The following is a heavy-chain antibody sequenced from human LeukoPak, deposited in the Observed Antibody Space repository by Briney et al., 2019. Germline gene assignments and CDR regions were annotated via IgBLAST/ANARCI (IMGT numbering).Heavy chain of an antibody. CDR1: GYIFTSYG. D-gene: IGHD3-22*01. CDR2: IIPIFGTA. Sequence: ASVKVSCKASGYIFTSYGISWVRQAPGQGLEWMGGIIPIFGTANYAQKFQGRVTITADESTSTAYMELSSLRSEDTAVYYCARGPFMIARQYYFDYWGQGTLVTVSS. V-gene: IGHV1-69*13. CDR3: ARGPFMIARQYYFDY. J-gene: IGHJ4*02.